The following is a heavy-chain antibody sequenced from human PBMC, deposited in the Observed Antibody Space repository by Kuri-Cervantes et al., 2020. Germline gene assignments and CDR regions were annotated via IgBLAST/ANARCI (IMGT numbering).Heavy chain of an antibody. D-gene: IGHD6-19*01. J-gene: IGHJ4*02. CDR3: AKDLIGSGWHYFDY. V-gene: IGHV3-23*01. CDR1: GFTFSNAW. CDR2: ISGSGGST. Sequence: GESLKISCAASGFTFSNAWMSWVRQAPGKGLEWVSAISGSGGSTYYADSVKGRFTISRDNSKNTLYLQMNSLRAEDTAVYYCAKDLIGSGWHYFDYWGQGTLVTVSS.